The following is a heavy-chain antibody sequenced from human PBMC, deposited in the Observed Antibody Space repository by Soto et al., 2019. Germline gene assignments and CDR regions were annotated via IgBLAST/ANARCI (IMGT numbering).Heavy chain of an antibody. CDR1: GFTFSNAW. V-gene: IGHV3-15*01. J-gene: IGHJ4*02. Sequence: GGSLRLSCAASGFTFSNAWMSWVRQAPGKGLEWVGRIKSKTDGGTKDYAAPVKGRFTISRDDSKNTLYLQMNSLKTEYTAVYSCTTAVPPMIVVVIDYWGQGTLVTVSS. CDR3: TTAVPPMIVVVIDY. CDR2: IKSKTDGGTK. D-gene: IGHD3-22*01.